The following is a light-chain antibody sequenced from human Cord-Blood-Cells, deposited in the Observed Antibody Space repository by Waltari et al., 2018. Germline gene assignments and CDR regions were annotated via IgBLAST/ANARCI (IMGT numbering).Light chain of an antibody. V-gene: IGKV1-39*01. J-gene: IGKJ2*01. CDR2: AAS. CDR3: QQSYSTPPYT. CDR1: QRISSY. Sequence: EIQMTQSPSYLSAPVGDKVTITCRASQRISSYLNWYQQKPGKVPKLLIYAASSLQSGVPSRFSGSGSGTDFTLTISSLQPEDFATYYCQQSYSTPPYTFGQGTKLEIK.